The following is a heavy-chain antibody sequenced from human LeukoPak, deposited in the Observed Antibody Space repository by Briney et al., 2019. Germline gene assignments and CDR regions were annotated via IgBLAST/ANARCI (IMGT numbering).Heavy chain of an antibody. Sequence: GESLKISCKGSGYSFTSYWIGWVRQMPGKGLEWMGFIYPGDSDTRYSPSFQGQVTISADKSISTAYLQWSSLKASDTAMYYCASSSYHYYDSSGYYYGMDVWGQGTTVTVSS. CDR1: GYSFTSYW. D-gene: IGHD3-22*01. CDR2: IYPGDSDT. V-gene: IGHV5-51*06. CDR3: ASSSYHYYDSSGYYYGMDV. J-gene: IGHJ6*02.